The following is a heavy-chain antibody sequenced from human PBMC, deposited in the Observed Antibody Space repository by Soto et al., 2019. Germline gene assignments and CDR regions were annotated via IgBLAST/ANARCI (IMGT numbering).Heavy chain of an antibody. Sequence: QVQLVQSGAEVKKPGSSVKVSCKASGGTFSSYAISWVRQAPGQGLEWMGGIIPIFGIANYAQKFQGRVTIPADESTSTAYMELSSRRSEDTAVYYCARDLRRIAARPNGLDVWGQGTTVTVSS. CDR1: GGTFSSYA. J-gene: IGHJ6*02. CDR3: ARDLRRIAARPNGLDV. D-gene: IGHD6-6*01. CDR2: IIPIFGIA. V-gene: IGHV1-69*01.